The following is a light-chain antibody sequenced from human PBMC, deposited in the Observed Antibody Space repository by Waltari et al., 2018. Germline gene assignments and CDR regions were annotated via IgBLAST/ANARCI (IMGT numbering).Light chain of an antibody. J-gene: IGLJ2*01. CDR3: QVWDTGSDQVV. CDR1: NIGSKS. V-gene: IGLV3-21*04. CDR2: YDN. Sequence: SYVLTQPPSVSVAPGETANIICGGDNIGSKSVHWYHQKPGQAPVLVIYYDNDRPAGIPARFSGSNAGNTATLTSARVEAGDEADYFCQVWDTGSDQVVFGGGTKLSVL.